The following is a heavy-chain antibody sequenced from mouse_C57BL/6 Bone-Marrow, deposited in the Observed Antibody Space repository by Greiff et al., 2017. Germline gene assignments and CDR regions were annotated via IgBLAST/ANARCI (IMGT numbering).Heavy chain of an antibody. CDR3: AKLLYYYGSSYFDY. D-gene: IGHD1-1*01. CDR1: GFTFSSYG. V-gene: IGHV5-6*01. CDR2: ISSGGSYT. Sequence: VQVVESGGDLVKPGGSLKLSCAASGFTFSSYGMSWVRQTPDKRLEWVATISSGGSYTYYPDSVKGRFTISRYNAKNTLYLQMSSLKSEDTAMYYCAKLLYYYGSSYFDYWGQGTTLTVSS. J-gene: IGHJ2*01.